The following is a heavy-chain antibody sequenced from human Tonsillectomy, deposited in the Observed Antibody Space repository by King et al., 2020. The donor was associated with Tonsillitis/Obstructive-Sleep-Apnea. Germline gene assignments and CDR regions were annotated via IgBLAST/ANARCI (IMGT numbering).Heavy chain of an antibody. CDR3: ARHAHWGIVVVPEAMDV. CDR2: IDPSGSYT. V-gene: IGHV5-10-1*03. Sequence: VQLVESGAEVKKPGESLRISCKGSGYSFTSYWITWVRQMPGKGLEWMGRIDPSGSYTNYSPSFQGHVTISADKSISTAYLQWSSLKASDTAMYYCARHAHWGIVVVPEAMDVWGQGTTVTASS. D-gene: IGHD2-2*01. CDR1: GYSFTSYW. J-gene: IGHJ6*02.